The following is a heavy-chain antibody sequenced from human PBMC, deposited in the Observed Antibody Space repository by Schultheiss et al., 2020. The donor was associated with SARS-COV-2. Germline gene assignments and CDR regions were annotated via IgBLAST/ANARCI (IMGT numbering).Heavy chain of an antibody. CDR3: AKPRGYSNGFDY. V-gene: IGHV3-48*04. CDR2: ISSSGSTI. CDR1: GFTFSSYS. J-gene: IGHJ4*02. Sequence: GGSLRLSCAASGFTFSSYSMNWVRQAPGKGLEWVSYISSSGSTIYYADSVKGRFTISRDNAKNSLYLQMNSLRAEDTAVYYCAKPRGYSNGFDYWGQGTLVTVSS. D-gene: IGHD6-25*01.